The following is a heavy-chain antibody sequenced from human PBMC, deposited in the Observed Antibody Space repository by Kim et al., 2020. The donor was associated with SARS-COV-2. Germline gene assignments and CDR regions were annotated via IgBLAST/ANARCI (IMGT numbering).Heavy chain of an antibody. Sequence: GGSLRLSCVASGFIFTNYAMSWVRQAPGKGPEWLSSISASGGNTYFRDSVKGRFSISRDNSKNTLYLQMDSLGAEDTAVYYCARMSAYDYVSGTFRYEFSFDYWGPGMLVTVSS. CDR2: ISASGGNT. CDR3: ARMSAYDYVSGTFRYEFSFDY. V-gene: IGHV3-23*01. CDR1: GFIFTNYA. J-gene: IGHJ4*02. D-gene: IGHD3-16*02.